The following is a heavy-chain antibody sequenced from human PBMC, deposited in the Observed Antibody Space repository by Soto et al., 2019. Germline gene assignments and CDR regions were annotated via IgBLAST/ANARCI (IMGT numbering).Heavy chain of an antibody. J-gene: IGHJ6*03. V-gene: IGHV3-23*01. CDR3: AKNPGMSYYYYYMDV. D-gene: IGHD1-20*01. CDR2: ISGSGGST. CDR1: GFTFSSYA. Sequence: PGGSLRLSCAASGFTFSSYAMSWVRQAPGKGLEWVSAISGSGGSTYYADSVKGRFTISRDNSKNTLYLQMNSLRAEDTAVYYCAKNPGMSYYYYYMDVWGKGTTVTVSS.